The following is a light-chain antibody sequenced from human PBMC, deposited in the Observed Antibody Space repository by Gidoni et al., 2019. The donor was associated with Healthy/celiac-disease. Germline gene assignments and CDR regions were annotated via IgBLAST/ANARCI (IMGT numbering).Light chain of an antibody. CDR3: QQSYSTPWT. J-gene: IGKJ1*01. CDR1: QSISSY. V-gene: IGKV1-39*01. CDR2: AAS. Sequence: DNQMTQSPSSLSASVGDRVTITCRASQSISSYLNWYQQKPGKAPKLLIYAASSLHSGVPSRFSGSGSGTDFTLTISSLQPEDFATYYCQQSYSTPWTFGQGTKVEIK.